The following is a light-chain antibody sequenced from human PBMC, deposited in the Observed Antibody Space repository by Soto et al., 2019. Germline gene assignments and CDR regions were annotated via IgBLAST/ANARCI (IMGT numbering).Light chain of an antibody. V-gene: IGKV1-39*01. CDR3: QQGFSAPPWT. CDR2: DAS. J-gene: IGKJ1*01. Sequence: DIQMTQSPSSLSASVGDRVTITCRSSQSINNYLSWYQQRPGKAPKVIIYDASSLQSGVPSRFRGSGSGTDFTLTIISLQPEDFATYYCQQGFSAPPWTFGQGTKVEV. CDR1: QSINNY.